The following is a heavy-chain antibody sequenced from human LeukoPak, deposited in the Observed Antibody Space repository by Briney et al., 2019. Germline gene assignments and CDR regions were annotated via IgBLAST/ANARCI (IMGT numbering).Heavy chain of an antibody. CDR3: AKDRGLYSYGYNWFDP. Sequence: PGGSLRLSCAASGFTFSSCAMSWVRQAPGKGLEWVSAISGSGGSTYYADSVKGRFTISRDNSKNTLYLQMNSLRAEDTAVYYCAKDRGLYSYGYNWFDPWGQGTLVTVSS. D-gene: IGHD5-18*01. V-gene: IGHV3-23*01. CDR2: ISGSGGST. CDR1: GFTFSSCA. J-gene: IGHJ5*02.